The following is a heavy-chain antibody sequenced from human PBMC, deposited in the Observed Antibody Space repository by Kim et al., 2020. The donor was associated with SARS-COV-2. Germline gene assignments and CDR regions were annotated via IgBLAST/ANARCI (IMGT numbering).Heavy chain of an antibody. CDR1: GFSFSSYN. CDR2: ISSSSSYV. D-gene: IGHD6-25*01. CDR3: ARRIGAAAATVVYFDL. J-gene: IGHJ2*01. V-gene: IGHV3-21*01. Sequence: GGSLRLSCAASGFSFSSYNMNWFRQAPGKGLEWVSSISSSSSYVYYADSLKGRFTISRDNAQHALYLQMDSLRAEDTAVYYCARRIGAAAATVVYFDLWGRGSLVTVSS.